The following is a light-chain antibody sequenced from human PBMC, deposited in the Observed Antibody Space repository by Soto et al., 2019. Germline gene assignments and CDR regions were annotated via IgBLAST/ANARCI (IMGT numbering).Light chain of an antibody. CDR1: HSVSSS. CDR2: GAS. V-gene: IGKV3-15*01. Sequence: EVVMTQSPATLSVSPGQRVTLSCRASHSVSSSLAWYQQKPGQAPRLLISGASTRAAGVPVRFSGSGSGTDFTLTISSLQSEDFAVYYCQHYNTWPWTFGQGTKVEIK. CDR3: QHYNTWPWT. J-gene: IGKJ1*01.